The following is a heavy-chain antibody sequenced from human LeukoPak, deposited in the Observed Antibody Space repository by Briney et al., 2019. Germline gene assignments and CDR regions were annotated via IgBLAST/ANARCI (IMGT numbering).Heavy chain of an antibody. CDR1: GFTFSSYA. J-gene: IGHJ4*02. CDR3: AKDTRWYVDY. CDR2: ISYDGSNK. V-gene: IGHV3-30-3*01. Sequence: PGGSLRLSCAASGFTFSSYAMHWVHQAPGKGLEWVAVISYDGSNKYYADSVKGRFTISRDNSKNTLYLQMNSLRAEDTAIYYCAKDTRWYVDYWGQGTLVTVSS. D-gene: IGHD6-13*01.